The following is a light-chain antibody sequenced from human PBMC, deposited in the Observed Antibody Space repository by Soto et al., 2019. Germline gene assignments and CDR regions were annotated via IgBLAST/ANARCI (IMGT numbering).Light chain of an antibody. V-gene: IGKV3-15*01. CDR3: QQYKNWPL. Sequence: DIVLKQSPATLSLCPGETAPPFCRASQSVSSYLAWYQPKPGQAPRLRLHGASTRATGIPVWFSGSGFGTEFTLTISSLQSEDFAVYYCQQYKNWPLFGQGTRLEI. CDR2: GAS. J-gene: IGKJ5*01. CDR1: QSVSSY.